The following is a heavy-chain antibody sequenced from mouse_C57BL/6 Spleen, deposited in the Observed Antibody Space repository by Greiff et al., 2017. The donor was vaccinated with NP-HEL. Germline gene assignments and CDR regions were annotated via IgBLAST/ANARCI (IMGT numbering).Heavy chain of an antibody. V-gene: IGHV1-82*01. Sequence: VKLVESGPELVKPGASVKISCKASGYAFSSSWMNWVKQRPGKGLEWIGMIYPGDGGTNYNGTFKGKATLTVDTSSSTAYMQLSSLTSEDSAVYFCAREVATPYAMDYWGQGTSVTVSS. J-gene: IGHJ4*01. CDR2: IYPGDGGT. D-gene: IGHD1-1*01. CDR3: AREVATPYAMDY. CDR1: GYAFSSSW.